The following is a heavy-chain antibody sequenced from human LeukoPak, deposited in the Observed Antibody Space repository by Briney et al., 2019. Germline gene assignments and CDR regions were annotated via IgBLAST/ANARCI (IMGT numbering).Heavy chain of an antibody. D-gene: IGHD2-8*01. CDR1: GFTFSSYG. CDR2: IRYDGSNK. J-gene: IGHJ6*03. V-gene: IGHV3-30*02. Sequence: GGSLRLSCAASGFTFSSYGMHWVRQAPGKGLEWVAFIRYDGSNKYYADSVKGRFTISRDNSKNTLYLQMNSLRAEDTAVYYCAKVAYAYYYYMDVWGKGTTVTVSS. CDR3: AKVAYAYYYYMDV.